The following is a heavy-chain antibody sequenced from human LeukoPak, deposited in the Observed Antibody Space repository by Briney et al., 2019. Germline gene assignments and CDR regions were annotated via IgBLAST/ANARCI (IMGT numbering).Heavy chain of an antibody. V-gene: IGHV4-61*02. Sequence: PSETLSLTCSVSGGSIDSDSYYWSWIRQPAGKGLEWIGRIYTSGSTNYNPSLKSRVTISVDTSKNQFSLKLSSVTAADTAVYYCARAPKYYYDSSGYSYYYFDYWGQGTLVTVSS. CDR2: IYTSGST. D-gene: IGHD3-22*01. CDR3: ARAPKYYYDSSGYSYYYFDY. J-gene: IGHJ4*02. CDR1: GGSIDSDSYY.